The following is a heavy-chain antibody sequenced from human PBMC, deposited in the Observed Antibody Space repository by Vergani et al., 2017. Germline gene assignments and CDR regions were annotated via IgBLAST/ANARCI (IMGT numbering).Heavy chain of an antibody. CDR2: ISWNSGAV. CDR3: TKGSVYYHDSAGHGYDPYTGFDL. V-gene: IGHV3-9*01. D-gene: IGHD5-12*01. Sequence: VQLVESGGSLVKPGGSLRLSCEASGITFWKFGMHWVRQGPGKGLEWVSGISWNSGAVDYADSVRGRFTISRDNAKNSLFLEMNSLGFEDTAVYFCTKGSVYYHDSAGHGYDPYTGFDLWGQGTLVTVSS. CDR1: GITFWKFG. J-gene: IGHJ3*01.